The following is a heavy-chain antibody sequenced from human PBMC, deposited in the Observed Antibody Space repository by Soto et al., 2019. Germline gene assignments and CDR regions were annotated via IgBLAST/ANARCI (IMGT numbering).Heavy chain of an antibody. D-gene: IGHD6-6*01. Sequence: EVQLLESGGGLVQPGGSLRLSCAASGFTFSSYAMSWVRQAPGKGLEWVSAISGSGGSTYYADSVKGRFTISRDNSTNTLYLQMNGLRAEDTAVYYCAKDPGGIAARHIQPLVYRGQGTLVTVSS. CDR2: ISGSGGST. CDR3: AKDPGGIAARHIQPLVY. CDR1: GFTFSSYA. J-gene: IGHJ4*02. V-gene: IGHV3-23*01.